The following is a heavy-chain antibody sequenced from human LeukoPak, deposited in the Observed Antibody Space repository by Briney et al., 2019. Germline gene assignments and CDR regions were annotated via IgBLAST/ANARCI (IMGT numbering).Heavy chain of an antibody. Sequence: GGSLRLSCAASGFTFSNYGMHWVRQAPGKGLEWVAVISYDGSNKYYADSVKGRFTISRDNSKNTLYLQMNSLRAEDTAVYYCAKDSGPYSSASDYWGQGTLVTVSS. CDR1: GFTFSNYG. V-gene: IGHV3-30*18. CDR2: ISYDGSNK. J-gene: IGHJ4*02. D-gene: IGHD6-25*01. CDR3: AKDSGPYSSASDY.